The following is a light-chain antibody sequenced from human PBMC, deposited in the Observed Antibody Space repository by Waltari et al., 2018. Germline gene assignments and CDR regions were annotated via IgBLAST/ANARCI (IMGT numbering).Light chain of an antibody. CDR3: QQRANWPPLS. V-gene: IGKV3-11*01. J-gene: IGKJ4*01. Sequence: EIVLTQSPANLSFSPGERATLSCRASQSVSTFLAWYQQKPGQAPGLLIYHASNRATRIPARFSGRGSGTNFTLTISSLEPEDFAVYYCQQRANWPPLSFGGGTRVEIK. CDR2: HAS. CDR1: QSVSTF.